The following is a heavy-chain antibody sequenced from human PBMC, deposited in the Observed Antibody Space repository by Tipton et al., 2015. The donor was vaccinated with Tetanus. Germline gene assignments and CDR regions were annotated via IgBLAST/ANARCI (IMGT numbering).Heavy chain of an antibody. CDR1: GFTFSSYA. Sequence: SLRLSCAASGFTFSSYAMSWVRQAPGKGLEWVSAISGSGGSTYYADSVKGRFTISRDNSKNTLYLQMNSLRAEDTAVYYCAKGGGGMPTRYYGMDVWGQGTTVTVSS. D-gene: IGHD3-16*01. J-gene: IGHJ6*02. V-gene: IGHV3-23*01. CDR2: ISGSGGST. CDR3: AKGGGGMPTRYYGMDV.